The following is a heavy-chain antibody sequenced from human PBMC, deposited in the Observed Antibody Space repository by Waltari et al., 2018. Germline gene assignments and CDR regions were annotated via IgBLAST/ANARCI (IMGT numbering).Heavy chain of an antibody. Sequence: EVQLVESGGGLVQPGGSLRLSCAASGFTFSSYAMSWVSQAPGKGLEWVSAISGSGVIKYYADSVKGPFTISRDNSKNTRYMQMNSLRAEDTAVYYCATRQITIFGVDLDYCGQGTLVTVSS. CDR2: ISGSGVIK. D-gene: IGHD3-3*01. CDR1: GFTFSSYA. CDR3: ATRQITIFGVDLDY. V-gene: IGHV3-23*04. J-gene: IGHJ4*02.